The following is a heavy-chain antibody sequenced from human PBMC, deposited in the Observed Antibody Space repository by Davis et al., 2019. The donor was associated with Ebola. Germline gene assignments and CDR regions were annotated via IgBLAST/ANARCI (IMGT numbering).Heavy chain of an antibody. CDR2: IYPADSDT. CDR3: ARTYYDYIWGSYRPAAFDI. CDR1: GYSFTSYW. J-gene: IGHJ3*02. V-gene: IGHV5-51*01. Sequence: GESLKISCKGSGYSFTSYWIGWVRQMPGKGLEWMGIIYPADSDTRYSPSFQGQVTISADKSISTAYLQWGSLKASDTAMYYCARTYYDYIWGSYRPAAFDIWGQGTMVTVSS. D-gene: IGHD3-16*02.